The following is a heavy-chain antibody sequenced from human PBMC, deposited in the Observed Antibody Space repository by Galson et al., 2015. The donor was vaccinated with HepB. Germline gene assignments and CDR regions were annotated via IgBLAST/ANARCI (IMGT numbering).Heavy chain of an antibody. J-gene: IGHJ4*02. CDR2: IYSGGST. V-gene: IGHV3-66*01. CDR1: GFTVSSNY. D-gene: IGHD6-19*01. CDR3: ARDSFYSSGWYSPGGY. Sequence: SLRLSCATSGFTVSSNYMSWVRQAPGKGLEWVSVIYSGGSTYYADSVKGRFTISRDNSKNTLYLQMNSLRAEDTAVYYCARDSFYSSGWYSPGGYWGQGTLVTVSS.